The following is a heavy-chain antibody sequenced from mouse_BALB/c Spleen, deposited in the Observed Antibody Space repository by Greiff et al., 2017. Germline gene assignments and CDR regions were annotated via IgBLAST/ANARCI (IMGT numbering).Heavy chain of an antibody. D-gene: IGHD2-3*01. J-gene: IGHJ4*01. Sequence: DVMLVESGGGLVKPGGSLKLSCAASGFTFSSYAMSWVRQSPEKRLEWVAEISSGGSYTYYPDTVTGRFTISRDNAKNTLYLEMSSLRSEDTAMYYCARDGYYSYYAMDYWGQGTSVTVSS. V-gene: IGHV5-9-4*01. CDR1: GFTFSSYA. CDR3: ARDGYYSYYAMDY. CDR2: ISSGGSYT.